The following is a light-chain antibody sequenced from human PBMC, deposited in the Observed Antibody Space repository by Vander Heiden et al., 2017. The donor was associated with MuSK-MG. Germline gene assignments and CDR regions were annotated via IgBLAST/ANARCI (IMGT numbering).Light chain of an antibody. V-gene: IGLV3-1*01. J-gene: IGLJ2*01. Sequence: FDLTQPPSVSVSPGQTASITCSGDQLDKKYVSWYQKKSGQSPTMVIYQDNVRTSGIPERFSGSNSGNTATLTISVTQAIDEGDYDCQTWDEIVVFGGGTNLTVL. CDR1: QLDKKY. CDR3: QTWDEIVV. CDR2: QDN.